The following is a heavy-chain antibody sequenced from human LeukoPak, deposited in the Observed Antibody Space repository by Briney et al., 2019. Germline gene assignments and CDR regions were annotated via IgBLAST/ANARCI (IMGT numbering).Heavy chain of an antibody. J-gene: IGHJ4*02. Sequence: ASVKVSCKASGYTFTSHYMHWVRQAPGQGLEWMGIINPSGGGTNYAQKFQGRVTMTRDTSISTAYMELSRLRSDDTAVYYCARDFTVIRYYGSGSYLGYWSQGTLVTVSS. CDR3: ARDFTVIRYYGSGSYLGY. D-gene: IGHD3-10*01. CDR2: INPSGGGT. V-gene: IGHV1-2*02. CDR1: GYTFTSHY.